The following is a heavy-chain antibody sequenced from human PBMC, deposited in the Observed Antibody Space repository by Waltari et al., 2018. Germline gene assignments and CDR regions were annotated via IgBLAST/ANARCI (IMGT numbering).Heavy chain of an antibody. CDR3: AREVPRNGYIGLIYYYMDV. CDR2: IYYSGST. J-gene: IGHJ6*03. Sequence: LQLQESGPGLVKPSETLSLTCTVSVGSLSRSSSFWAWLRQPPGKGVEWIGSIYYSGSTYYNLSLKSRVTISVDRSTNQVSLKLTSVTAADTAVYFCAREVPRNGYIGLIYYYMDVWGKGTTVTVSS. V-gene: IGHV4-39*01. D-gene: IGHD5-12*01. CDR1: VGSLSRSSSF.